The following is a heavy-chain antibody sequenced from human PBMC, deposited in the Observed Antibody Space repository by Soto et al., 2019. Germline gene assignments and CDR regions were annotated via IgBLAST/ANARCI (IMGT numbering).Heavy chain of an antibody. CDR2: IYYSGST. CDR1: GGSISSSSYY. J-gene: IGHJ5*02. V-gene: IGHV4-39*01. D-gene: IGHD2-15*01. Sequence: TLSLTCTVSGGSISSSSYYWGWIRQPPGKGLEWIGSIYYSGSTYYNPSLKSRVTISVDTSKNQFSLKLSSVTAADTAVYYCARRGYCSGGSCYSGSWFDPWGQGTLFTVSS. CDR3: ARRGYCSGGSCYSGSWFDP.